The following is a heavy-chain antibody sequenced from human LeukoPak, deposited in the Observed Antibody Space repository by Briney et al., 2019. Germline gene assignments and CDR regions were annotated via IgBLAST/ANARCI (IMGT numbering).Heavy chain of an antibody. J-gene: IGHJ6*03. CDR3: AKGGDAGYCSGNYCSGYYFYMNV. D-gene: IGHD2-15*01. CDR1: GFNFNIYA. V-gene: IGHV3-23*01. CDR2: VSGSGANS. Sequence: GGSLRLSCAASGFNFNIYAMSWVRQAPGKGLQWVSTVSGSGANSHYADSVKGRFTISRDNSKNTLYLQMTSLRAEDRAVYYCAKGGDAGYCSGNYCSGYYFYMNVWGKGTTVTVSS.